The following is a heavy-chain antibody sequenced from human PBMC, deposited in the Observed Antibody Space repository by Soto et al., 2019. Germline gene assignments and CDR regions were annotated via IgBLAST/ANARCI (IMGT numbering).Heavy chain of an antibody. Sequence: QVQLVQSGADVKKPGSSVTVSCKTSGVPFGSAAISWVRQAPAPGLEWMGEIIPVFDKANYAHNFQGRLTITADEPTGTVFMPLSSLRSEDAAVYFCARLRRDWGDAFDLWGLGTFVTVSS. CDR2: IIPVFDKA. CDR1: GVPFGSAA. CDR3: ARLRRDWGDAFDL. D-gene: IGHD3-16*01. J-gene: IGHJ3*01. V-gene: IGHV1-69*01.